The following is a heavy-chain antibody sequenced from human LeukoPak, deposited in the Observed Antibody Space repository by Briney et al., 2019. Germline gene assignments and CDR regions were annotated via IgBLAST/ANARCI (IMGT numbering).Heavy chain of an antibody. CDR2: IYYSGST. D-gene: IGHD1-14*01. J-gene: IGHJ6*02. CDR1: GGSISSYY. Sequence: PSETLSLTCTVSGGSISSYYWSWIRQPPGKGPEWIGYIYYSGSTNYNPSLKSRVTISVDTSKNQFSLKLSSVTAADTAVYYCARAPGYGMDVWGQGTTVTVSS. V-gene: IGHV4-59*01. CDR3: ARAPGYGMDV.